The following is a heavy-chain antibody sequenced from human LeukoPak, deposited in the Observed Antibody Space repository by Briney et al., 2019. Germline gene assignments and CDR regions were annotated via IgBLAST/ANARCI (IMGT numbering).Heavy chain of an antibody. Sequence: GASVKVSCKASGYTVTNYYMYWVRQAPGQGLEWMGVINPSGGTTNYAQNFQGRVTMTRDTSTSTVYMELSSLRSEDTAVYYCAREEAFCGGDCYPPLDYWGQGTLVTVSS. V-gene: IGHV1-46*01. CDR3: AREEAFCGGDCYPPLDY. J-gene: IGHJ4*02. D-gene: IGHD2-21*02. CDR2: INPSGGTT. CDR1: GYTVTNYY.